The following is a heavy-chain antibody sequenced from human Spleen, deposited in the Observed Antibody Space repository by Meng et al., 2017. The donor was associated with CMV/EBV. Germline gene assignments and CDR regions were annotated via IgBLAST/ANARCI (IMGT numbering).Heavy chain of an antibody. CDR3: ARTVTVVPAAISPNYFDY. D-gene: IGHD2-2*01. CDR2: ISGSGGST. CDR1: GFTFSSYA. V-gene: IGHV3-23*01. Sequence: GESLKISCAASGFTFSSYAMHWVRQAPGKGLEWVSAISGSGGSTYYADSVKGRFTISRDNSKNTLYLQMNSLRAEDTAVYYCARTVTVVPAAISPNYFDYWGQGTLVTVSS. J-gene: IGHJ4*02.